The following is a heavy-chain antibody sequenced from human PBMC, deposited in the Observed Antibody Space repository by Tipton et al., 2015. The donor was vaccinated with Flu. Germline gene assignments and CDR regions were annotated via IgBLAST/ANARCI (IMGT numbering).Heavy chain of an antibody. V-gene: IGHV4-4*07. Sequence: TLSLTCTVSGGYISDYFWSWIRQPAGKGLEWIGRIHISGSNYNTFLKSRVTLSVDTSKNQFSLRLTSVTAADTAVYYCARVVAASANWFDPWGQGTLVTVSS. J-gene: IGHJ5*02. CDR2: IHISGS. D-gene: IGHD6-13*01. CDR1: GGYISDYF. CDR3: ARVVAASANWFDP.